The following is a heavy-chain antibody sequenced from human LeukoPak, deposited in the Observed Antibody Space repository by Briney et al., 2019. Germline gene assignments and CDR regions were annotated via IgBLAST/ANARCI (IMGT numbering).Heavy chain of an antibody. CDR3: ARGAWDYDGKDY. Sequence: ASVKVSCKASGYTFTSYDINWVRQATGQGLEWMGRINPRIGDTNSARTFQGRVTMTRDTSISTAYMDLNRLTSDDTAVYYCARGAWDYDGKDYWGQGTLVTVSS. CDR2: INPRIGDT. V-gene: IGHV1-2*06. CDR1: GYTFTSYD. D-gene: IGHD1-7*01. J-gene: IGHJ4*02.